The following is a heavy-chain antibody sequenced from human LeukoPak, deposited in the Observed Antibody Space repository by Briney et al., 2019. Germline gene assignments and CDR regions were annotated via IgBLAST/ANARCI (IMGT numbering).Heavy chain of an antibody. D-gene: IGHD6-19*01. Sequence: GRSLRLSCAASGFTFSSYAMHWVRQAPGKGLEWVAVISYDGSNKYYADSVKGRFTISRDNSKNTLYLQMSSLRAEDTAAYYCARGSGIAVAGTSSPFDYWGQGTLVTVSS. CDR2: ISYDGSNK. V-gene: IGHV3-30-3*01. CDR3: ARGSGIAVAGTSSPFDY. CDR1: GFTFSSYA. J-gene: IGHJ4*02.